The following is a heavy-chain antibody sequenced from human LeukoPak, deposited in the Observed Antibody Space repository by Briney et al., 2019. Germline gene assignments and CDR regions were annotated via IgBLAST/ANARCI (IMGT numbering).Heavy chain of an antibody. CDR1: GGTFSSYA. CDR2: INPNSGGT. J-gene: IGHJ6*02. D-gene: IGHD5-12*01. CDR3: ARAHSLSGYDYYYYGMDV. V-gene: IGHV1-2*02. Sequence: GASVKVSCKASGGTFSSYAISWVRQAPGQGLEWMGWINPNSGGTNYAQKFQGRVTMTRDTSISTAYMELSRLRSDDTAVYYCARAHSLSGYDYYYYGMDVWGQGTTVTVSS.